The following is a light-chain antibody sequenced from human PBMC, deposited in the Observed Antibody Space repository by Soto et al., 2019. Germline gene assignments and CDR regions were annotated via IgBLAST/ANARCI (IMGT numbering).Light chain of an antibody. J-gene: IGLJ1*01. Sequence: QSLLTQPPSASATPGQRVTISCSGSNSIIGTNTVNWYQQLPGTAPRLLIYTNNQRPSGVPQRFSGSKTGTSASLAIGGLQSEDGADYYCAAWDDSLGAYVFGTGTKLTVL. CDR3: AAWDDSLGAYV. V-gene: IGLV1-44*01. CDR1: NSIIGTNT. CDR2: TNN.